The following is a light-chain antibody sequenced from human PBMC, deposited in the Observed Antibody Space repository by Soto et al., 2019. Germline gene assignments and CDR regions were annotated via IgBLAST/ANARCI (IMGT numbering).Light chain of an antibody. J-gene: IGLJ2*01. Sequence: QSALTQPASVSGSPGQSITISCTGTSSDVGGYNYVSWYQQHPGKAPKLMIYDVSNRPLGVSDRFSGSRSGNTASLSSSGLRAEEEAHYYCSSYTGSTTLVIFGGGTKLTVL. CDR3: SSYTGSTTLVI. CDR2: DVS. CDR1: SSDVGGYNY. V-gene: IGLV2-14*03.